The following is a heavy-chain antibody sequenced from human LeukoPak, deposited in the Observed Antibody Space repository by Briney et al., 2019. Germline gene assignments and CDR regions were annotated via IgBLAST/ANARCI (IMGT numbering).Heavy chain of an antibody. V-gene: IGHV4-61*01. J-gene: IGHJ4*02. D-gene: IGHD3-10*01. CDR2: IYYSGST. CDR3: ARERSYYGSAIDY. CDR1: GGSVSSGSYY. Sequence: SETLSLTCTVSGGSVSSGSYYWSWTRQPPGKGLEWIGYIYYSGSTNYNPSLKSRVTISVDTSKNQFSLKLSSVTAADTAVYYCARERSYYGSAIDYWGQGTLVTVSS.